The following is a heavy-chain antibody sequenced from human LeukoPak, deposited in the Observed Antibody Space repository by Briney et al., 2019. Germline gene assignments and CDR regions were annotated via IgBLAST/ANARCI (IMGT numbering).Heavy chain of an antibody. CDR1: GFTVSSNY. V-gene: IGHV3-53*01. CDR3: AKALVVVTAIGSY. J-gene: IGHJ4*02. Sequence: GGSLRLSCAASGFTVSSNYMSWVRQAPGKGLEWVSVIYSGGSTYYADSVKGRFTISRDNSKNTLYLQMNSLRAEDTAVYYCAKALVVVTAIGSYWGQGTLVTVSS. D-gene: IGHD2-21*02. CDR2: IYSGGST.